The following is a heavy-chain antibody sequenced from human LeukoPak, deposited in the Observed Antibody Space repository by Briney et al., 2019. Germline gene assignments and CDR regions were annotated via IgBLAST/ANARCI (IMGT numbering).Heavy chain of an antibody. CDR2: ISSSSSYI. CDR1: GFTFSSYS. D-gene: IGHD3/OR15-3a*01. J-gene: IGHJ4*02. CDR3: ARRDWRGFEDDY. Sequence: GGSLRLSCAASGFTFSSYSMNWVRQAPGKGLEWVSSISSSSSYIYYADSVKGRFTISRDNAKNSLYLQMNSLRAEDTAVYYCARRDWRGFEDDYWGQGTLVTVSS. V-gene: IGHV3-21*01.